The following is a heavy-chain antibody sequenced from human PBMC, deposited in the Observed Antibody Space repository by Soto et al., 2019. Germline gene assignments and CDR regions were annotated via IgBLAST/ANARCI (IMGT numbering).Heavy chain of an antibody. J-gene: IGHJ4*02. V-gene: IGHV1-2*02. CDR3: ARERNSGWSPHY. CDR2: INPNTGAT. Sequence: ASVKVSCKASGYTFTGYFIHWMRQAPGQGLEWMGWINPNTGATNYAQNFQGRVTLPRDTSISTAYMELSRLTSDDTAVYYCARERNSGWSPHYWGQGTLVTVSS. D-gene: IGHD6-19*01. CDR1: GYTFTGYF.